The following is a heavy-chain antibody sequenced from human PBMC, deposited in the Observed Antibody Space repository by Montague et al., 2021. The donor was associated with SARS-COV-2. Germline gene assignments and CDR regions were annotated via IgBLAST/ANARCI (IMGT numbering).Heavy chain of an antibody. Sequence: SETLSLTCAVYGGPFSGYYWSWIRQPPGRGLEWIGEIDHSGSTNYNPSLKSRVTISVDTSTNQFSLKLSSVTAADTAVYYCAREGVGATTNDAFDIWGQGTMVTVSS. CDR2: IDHSGST. CDR3: AREGVGATTNDAFDI. D-gene: IGHD1-26*01. CDR1: GGPFSGYY. V-gene: IGHV4-34*01. J-gene: IGHJ3*02.